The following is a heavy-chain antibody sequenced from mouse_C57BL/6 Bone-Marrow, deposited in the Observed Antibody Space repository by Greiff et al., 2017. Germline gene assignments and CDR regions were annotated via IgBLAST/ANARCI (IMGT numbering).Heavy chain of an antibody. Sequence: EVKLMESGGGLVQPGGSLKLSCAASGFTFSDYYMYWVRQTPEKRLEWVAYISNGGGSTYYPDTVKGRFTISRDNAKNTLYLQMSRLKSEDTAMYYCARHSGPAWFAYWGQGTLVTVSA. V-gene: IGHV5-12*01. CDR1: GFTFSDYY. J-gene: IGHJ3*01. CDR3: ARHSGPAWFAY. CDR2: ISNGGGST.